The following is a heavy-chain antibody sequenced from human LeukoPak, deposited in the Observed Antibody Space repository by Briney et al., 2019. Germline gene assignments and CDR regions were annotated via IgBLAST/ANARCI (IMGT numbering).Heavy chain of an antibody. D-gene: IGHD3-22*01. CDR3: ARIHSLYYYDSSGYGAFDI. J-gene: IGHJ3*02. Sequence: PGRSLRLYCAASGFTFSSYGMHWVRQAPGKGLEWVAVIWNDGSNKYYADSVKGRFTISRDNSKNTLYLQMNSLRAEDTAVYYCARIHSLYYYDSSGYGAFDIWGQGTMVTVSS. CDR1: GFTFSSYG. V-gene: IGHV3-33*01. CDR2: IWNDGSNK.